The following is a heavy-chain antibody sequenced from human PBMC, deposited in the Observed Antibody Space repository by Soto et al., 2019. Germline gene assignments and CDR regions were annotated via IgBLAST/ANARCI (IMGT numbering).Heavy chain of an antibody. Sequence: QVQLVQSGAEVKKPGSSVKVSCKASGGTFSSYAISWVRQAPGQGLEWMGGIIPIFGTANYAQKFQGRVTITADESTSTAYMELSSLRSEDTAVYYCARHLGRYCSGGSCSLSGGYYFDYWGQGTLVTVSS. CDR1: GGTFSSYA. CDR2: IIPIFGTA. J-gene: IGHJ4*02. D-gene: IGHD2-15*01. CDR3: ARHLGRYCSGGSCSLSGGYYFDY. V-gene: IGHV1-69*12.